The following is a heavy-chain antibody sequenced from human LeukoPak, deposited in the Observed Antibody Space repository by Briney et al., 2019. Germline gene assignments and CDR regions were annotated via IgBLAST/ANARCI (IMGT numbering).Heavy chain of an antibody. CDR3: ARDTTGDAGGVFDS. Sequence: GGSLRLSCAASGFTFNDYWMHWVPQGPGKGLVWVSRINSDGRSIDYADSVKGRFTISRDNARNSLYLQRNSLRAEDTAVYYCARDTTGDAGGVFDSWGQGTLVTVSS. CDR2: INSDGRSI. D-gene: IGHD1-1*01. J-gene: IGHJ4*02. V-gene: IGHV3-74*01. CDR1: GFTFNDYW.